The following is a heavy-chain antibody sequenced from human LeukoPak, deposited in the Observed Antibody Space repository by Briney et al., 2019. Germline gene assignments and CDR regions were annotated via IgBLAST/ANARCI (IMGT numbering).Heavy chain of an antibody. CDR3: TKIGAPNPADMYFDV. Sequence: PGGPLRLSCAAPGVTFSNYFMTWVRQAPGKGLEWISSIRGDGTDTYYADSVKGRFTVSRDNSKNTLSLQMNSLRAEATAIYYCTKIGAPNPADMYFDVWGQGTLVTVSS. D-gene: IGHD2-2*01. CDR2: IRGDGTDT. J-gene: IGHJ4*02. V-gene: IGHV3-23*01. CDR1: GVTFSNYF.